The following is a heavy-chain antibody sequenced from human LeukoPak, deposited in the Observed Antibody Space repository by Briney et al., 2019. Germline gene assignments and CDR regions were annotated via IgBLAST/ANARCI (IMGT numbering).Heavy chain of an antibody. D-gene: IGHD6-19*01. CDR2: INHSGST. Sequence: SGTLSLTCAVYGGSFSGYYWSWIRQPPGKGLEWIGEINHSGSTNYNPSLKSRVTISVDTSKNQFSLKLSSVTAADTAVYYCARGDRSGRYGVGYWGQGTLVTVSS. CDR3: ARGDRSGRYGVGY. J-gene: IGHJ4*02. CDR1: GGSFSGYY. V-gene: IGHV4-34*01.